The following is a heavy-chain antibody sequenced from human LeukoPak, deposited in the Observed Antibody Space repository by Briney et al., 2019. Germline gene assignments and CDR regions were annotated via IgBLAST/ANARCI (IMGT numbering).Heavy chain of an antibody. V-gene: IGHV4-4*02. J-gene: IGHJ5*02. D-gene: IGHD6-13*01. CDR1: GGSISSSNW. CDR2: IYHSGST. Sequence: SETLSLTCAVSGGSISSSNWWSWVRQPPGKGLEWIGEIYHSGSTNYNPSLKSRVTISVDKSKNQFSLKLSSVTAADTAVYYCAREGEMAAAGTNWFDPWGQGTLVTVSS. CDR3: AREGEMAAAGTNWFDP.